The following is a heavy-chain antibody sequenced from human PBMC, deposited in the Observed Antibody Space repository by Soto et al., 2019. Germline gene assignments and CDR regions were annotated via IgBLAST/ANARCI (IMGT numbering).Heavy chain of an antibody. Sequence: ASVKVSCKASGYTFTSYAMHWVRQAPGQRLEWMGWINAGNGNTKYSQKFQGRVTITRDTSASTAYMELSSLRSEDTAVYYCARGGGIAVAGPRGAFDIWGQGTMVTVSS. V-gene: IGHV1-3*01. D-gene: IGHD6-19*01. CDR1: GYTFTSYA. J-gene: IGHJ3*02. CDR3: ARGGGIAVAGPRGAFDI. CDR2: INAGNGNT.